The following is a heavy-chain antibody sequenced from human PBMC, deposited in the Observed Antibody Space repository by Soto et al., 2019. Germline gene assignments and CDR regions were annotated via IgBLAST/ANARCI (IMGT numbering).Heavy chain of an antibody. V-gene: IGHV3-48*01. CDR3: ARGFRTWKISSIAARTVDY. J-gene: IGHJ4*02. Sequence: EVQLVESGGGLVQPGGSLRLSCAASGFTFSSYSMNWVRQAPGKGLEWVSYISSSSSTIYYADSVKGRFTISRDNAKNSLYLQMNSLRAEDTAVYYCARGFRTWKISSIAARTVDYWGQGTLVTVSS. D-gene: IGHD6-6*01. CDR1: GFTFSSYS. CDR2: ISSSSSTI.